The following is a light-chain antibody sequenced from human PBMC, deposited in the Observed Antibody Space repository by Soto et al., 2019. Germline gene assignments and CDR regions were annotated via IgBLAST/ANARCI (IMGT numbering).Light chain of an antibody. CDR3: QQRSNWPPYT. CDR2: DAS. CDR1: QSVSTY. Sequence: EIVLTQSPATLSLSPGERATLSCRASQSVSTYLAWYQQKPGQAPRLLIYDASNRATGIPARFSGSGSGTALTLTISSLEPEDFAVYYCQQRSNWPPYTFGQGTKLEIK. V-gene: IGKV3-11*01. J-gene: IGKJ2*01.